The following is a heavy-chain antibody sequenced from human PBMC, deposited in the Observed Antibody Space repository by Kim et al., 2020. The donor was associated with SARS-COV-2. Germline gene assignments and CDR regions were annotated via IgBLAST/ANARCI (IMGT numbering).Heavy chain of an antibody. CDR1: GGSISSGSYY. Sequence: SETLSLTCTVSGGSISSGSYYWSWIRQPAGKGLEWIGRIYTSGSTNYNPSLKSRVTISVDTSKNQFSLKLSSVTAADTAVYYCARGVAVAGNVGWFDPWGQGTLVTVSS. V-gene: IGHV4-61*02. CDR3: ARGVAVAGNVGWFDP. J-gene: IGHJ5*02. D-gene: IGHD6-19*01. CDR2: IYTSGST.